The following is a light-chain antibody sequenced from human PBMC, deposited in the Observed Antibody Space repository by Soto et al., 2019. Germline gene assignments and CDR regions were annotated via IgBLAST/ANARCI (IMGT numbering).Light chain of an antibody. V-gene: IGKV1-39*01. J-gene: IGKJ2*01. CDR2: AAS. CDR1: QTISNY. Sequence: DIQMTQSPSSLSASVGDRVTITCRASQTISNYLNWYQQKPGKAPNLLIFAASSLQSGVPSRFSGSGSGTDFTLTISSLQPEDFATYYCQQSYRTSYTFGQGTKVDIK. CDR3: QQSYRTSYT.